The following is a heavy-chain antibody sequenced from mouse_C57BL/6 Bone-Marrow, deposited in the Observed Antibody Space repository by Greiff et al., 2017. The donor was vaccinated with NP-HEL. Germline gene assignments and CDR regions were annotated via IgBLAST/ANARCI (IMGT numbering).Heavy chain of an antibody. Sequence: EVMLVESGGGLVQPGGSLSLSCAASGFTFTDYYMSWVRQPPGKALEWLGFIRNKANGYTTEYSASVKGRFTISRENSQSILYLQMNALRAEDSATYYCAGSPRYWYFDVWGTGTTVTVSS. V-gene: IGHV7-3*01. CDR2: IRNKANGYTT. CDR3: AGSPRYWYFDV. CDR1: GFTFTDYY. J-gene: IGHJ1*03.